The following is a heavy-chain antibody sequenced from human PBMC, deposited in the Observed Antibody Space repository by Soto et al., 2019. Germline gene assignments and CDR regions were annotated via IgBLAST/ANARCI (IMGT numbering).Heavy chain of an antibody. CDR2: IIPIFGTA. V-gene: IGHV1-69*01. CDR3: ARNFYARRHSNYYYYGMDV. Sequence: QVQLVQSGAEVKKPGSSVKVSCKASGGTFSSYAISWVRQAPGQGLEWMGGIIPIFGTANYAQKFQGRVTITADESTSTAYMELSSLRSEDTAVYYCARNFYARRHSNYYYYGMDVWRQGPTVTVSS. J-gene: IGHJ6*02. CDR1: GGTFSSYA. D-gene: IGHD6-6*01.